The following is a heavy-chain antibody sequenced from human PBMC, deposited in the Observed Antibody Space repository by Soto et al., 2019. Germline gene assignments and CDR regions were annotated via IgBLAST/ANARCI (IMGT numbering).Heavy chain of an antibody. V-gene: IGHV3-33*01. CDR3: ARVSPARIRAMDY. J-gene: IGHJ4*02. Sequence: QVQLVESGGGVVQPGRSLRLSCAASGFTFSSYGMHWVRQAPGKGLEWVAVIWYDGSNKYYADSVKGRFTISRDNSKNKLYLQMNSLRAEDRAVYYWARVSPARIRAMDYWGQGTLVPVSS. CDR1: GFTFSSYG. CDR2: IWYDGSNK.